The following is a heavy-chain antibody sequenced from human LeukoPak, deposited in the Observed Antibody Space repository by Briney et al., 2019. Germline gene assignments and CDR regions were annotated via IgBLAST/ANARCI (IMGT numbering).Heavy chain of an antibody. J-gene: IGHJ6*03. CDR3: ARVPYSIRLYYMDV. V-gene: IGHV4-39*07. CDR1: GGSIISGSYF. D-gene: IGHD6-13*01. CDR2: IFYSGST. Sequence: SETLSLTCSVPGGSIISGSYFRGWIRQPPGKGLEWIGMIFYSGSTYYNPSLKSRVFISVDTSKNQFSLRVTSVTAADTAVYYCARVPYSIRLYYMDVWGKGTTVTVSS.